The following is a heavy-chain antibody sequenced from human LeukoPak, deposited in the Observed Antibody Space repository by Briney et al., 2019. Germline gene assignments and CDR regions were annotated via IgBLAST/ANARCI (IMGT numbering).Heavy chain of an antibody. Sequence: SETLSLTCTVSGGSISTYYWNWIRQPPGKGLEWIGYFSYSGSTNHNPSLKGRVTISGDTSKNQFSLKLSSVTAADTAFYYCARRYSSSLAFDYWGQGTLVTVSS. CDR1: GGSISTYY. CDR3: ARRYSSSLAFDY. D-gene: IGHD6-6*01. V-gene: IGHV4-59*01. CDR2: FSYSGST. J-gene: IGHJ4*02.